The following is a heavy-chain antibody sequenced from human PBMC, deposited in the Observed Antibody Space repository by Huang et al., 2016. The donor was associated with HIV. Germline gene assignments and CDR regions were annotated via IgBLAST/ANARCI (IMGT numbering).Heavy chain of an antibody. Sequence: QVHLVQSGAEVKKPGASVKVSCKASGYTFTNYDINWVRKAPGRGLEGRGWMNPNTGNTGFAQSFQGRVTMTRKTSITTAYMELTSLTSEDTAVYYCARSAYGDLDYWGLGTLVIVSS. CDR1: GYTFTNYD. CDR3: ARSAYGDLDY. V-gene: IGHV1-8*02. J-gene: IGHJ4*02. D-gene: IGHD4-17*01. CDR2: MNPNTGNT.